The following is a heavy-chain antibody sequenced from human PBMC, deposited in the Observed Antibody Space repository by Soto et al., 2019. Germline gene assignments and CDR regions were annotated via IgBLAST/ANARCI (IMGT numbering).Heavy chain of an antibody. Sequence: EVQLVESGGGLVKPGGSLRLSCAASGFTFSSYSMNWVRQAPGKGLEWVSSISSSSSYIYYADSVKGRSTISRDNAKNSLYLQMNSLRAEDTAVYYCARGPDYDFWSGQDYWGQGTLVTVSS. CDR2: ISSSSSYI. J-gene: IGHJ4*02. V-gene: IGHV3-21*01. CDR3: ARGPDYDFWSGQDY. CDR1: GFTFSSYS. D-gene: IGHD3-3*01.